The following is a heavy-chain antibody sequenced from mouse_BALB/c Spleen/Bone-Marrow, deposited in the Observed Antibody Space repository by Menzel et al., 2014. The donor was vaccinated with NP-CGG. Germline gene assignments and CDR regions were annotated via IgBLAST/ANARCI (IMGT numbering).Heavy chain of an antibody. CDR2: IHPYXSET. CDR3: XXXXDYGSRNCFDY. D-gene: IGHD1-1*01. Sequence: QVQLQQSGAELVRPGASVKLSCKASGYTFXXXWMHWIKQRPGKGXEXXGTIHPYXSETHYNQKFKDKATLTVDKSSSXXXXXXXXXXXEXXXXXXXXXXXDYGSRNCFDY. J-gene: IGHJ2*01. V-gene: IGHV1-74*01. CDR1: GYTFXXXW.